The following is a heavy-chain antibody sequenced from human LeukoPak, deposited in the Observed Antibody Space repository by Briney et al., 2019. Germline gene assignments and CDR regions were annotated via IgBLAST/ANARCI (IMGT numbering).Heavy chain of an antibody. CDR3: ARAYGEQWLPPDYYYYGMDV. Sequence: PGGSLRLSCAASGFTFTSYAMTWVRQAPGKGLEWVSGISNSGSSTYYADSVKGRFTISRDNSKNTLYLQMNSLRAEDTAVYYCARAYGEQWLPPDYYYYGMDVWGQGTTVTVSS. V-gene: IGHV3-23*01. J-gene: IGHJ6*02. D-gene: IGHD6-19*01. CDR1: GFTFTSYA. CDR2: ISNSGSST.